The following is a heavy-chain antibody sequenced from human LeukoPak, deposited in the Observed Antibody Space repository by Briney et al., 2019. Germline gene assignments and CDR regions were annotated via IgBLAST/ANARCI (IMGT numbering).Heavy chain of an antibody. D-gene: IGHD4-23*01. V-gene: IGHV3-21*01. CDR2: ISSSSSYI. J-gene: IGHJ6*02. CDR3: ARDSRYQYGGPYGMDV. CDR1: GFTFSSYS. Sequence: GGSLRLSCAASGFTFSSYSMNWVRQAPGKGLEWVSSISSSSSYIYYADSVKGRFTISRDNAKNSLYLQMNSLRAEGTAVYYCARDSRYQYGGPYGMDVWGQGTTVTVSS.